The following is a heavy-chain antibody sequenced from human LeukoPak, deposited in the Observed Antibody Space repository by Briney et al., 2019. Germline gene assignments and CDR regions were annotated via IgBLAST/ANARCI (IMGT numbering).Heavy chain of an antibody. CDR1: GGSISSGGYY. D-gene: IGHD3-10*01. J-gene: IGHJ4*02. CDR3: ARDSSGSFRPGGFDY. Sequence: SETLSLTCTVSGGSISSGGYYWSWIRQPPGKGLEWIGYIYHSGSTYYSPSLKSRVTISVDRSKNQFSLKLSSVTAADTAVYYCARDSSGSFRPGGFDYWGQGTLVTVSS. V-gene: IGHV4-30-2*01. CDR2: IYHSGST.